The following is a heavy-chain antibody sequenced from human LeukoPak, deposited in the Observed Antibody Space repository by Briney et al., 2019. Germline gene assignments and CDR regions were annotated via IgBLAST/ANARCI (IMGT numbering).Heavy chain of an antibody. CDR3: ARPRKGAVADYYFDY. J-gene: IGHJ4*02. Sequence: GESLKISCKGSGYSFTSYWIGWVRQMPGKGLEWMGIIYPGDSDTRYSPSFQGQVTISADKSISTAYLQWSSLKASDTAMYYCARPRKGAVADYYFDYWGQGTLVTVSS. CDR1: GYSFTSYW. CDR2: IYPGDSDT. V-gene: IGHV5-51*01. D-gene: IGHD6-19*01.